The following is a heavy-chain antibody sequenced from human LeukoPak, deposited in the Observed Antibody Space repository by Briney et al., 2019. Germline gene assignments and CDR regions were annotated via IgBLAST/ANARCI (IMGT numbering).Heavy chain of an antibody. V-gene: IGHV4-39*01. CDR2: ISYNGNT. J-gene: IGHJ4*02. Sequence: SETLSLTCTVSGGSINIVSHYWGWIRQPPGKGLEWVGSISYNGNTYYNPSLKSRATISADTSRNQFSLKVNSVTAADTAVYFCARHFDYWGQGILVTVSS. CDR3: ARHFDY. CDR1: GGSINIVSHY.